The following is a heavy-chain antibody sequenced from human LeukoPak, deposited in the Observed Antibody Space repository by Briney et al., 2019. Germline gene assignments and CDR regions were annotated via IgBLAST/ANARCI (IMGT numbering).Heavy chain of an antibody. J-gene: IGHJ4*02. CDR3: ARSYGGFVDW. V-gene: IGHV6-1*01. CDR1: GDSVSSNSVA. CDR2: TYYRSKWYN. Sequence: SQTLSLTCAISGDSVSSNSVAWNWIRQSPSSGLEWLGRTYYRSKWYNEYAASVKSRITINPDTSKNQFSLQLNSVTPEDTAVYYCARSYGGFVDWWGQGTLVTVSS. D-gene: IGHD5-12*01.